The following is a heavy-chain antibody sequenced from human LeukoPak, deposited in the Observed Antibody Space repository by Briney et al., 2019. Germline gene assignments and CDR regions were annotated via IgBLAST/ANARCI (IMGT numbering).Heavy chain of an antibody. CDR2: INHRGSI. D-gene: IGHD2-2*01. Sequence: PSETLSLTCAVSGGSLSAFSWTWIRQPPGKGLECLGEINHRGSIDYKPSPKSRVAMSVAPSKNQISLRLSSVTAADTAVYYCARGGRGVPVARRFDPGNWFDLWGQGNLITVSS. V-gene: IGHV4-34*01. J-gene: IGHJ5*02. CDR1: GGSLSAFS. CDR3: ARGGRGVPVARRFDPGNWFDL.